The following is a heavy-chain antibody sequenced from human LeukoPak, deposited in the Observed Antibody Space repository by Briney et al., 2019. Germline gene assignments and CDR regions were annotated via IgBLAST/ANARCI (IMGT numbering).Heavy chain of an antibody. J-gene: IGHJ4*02. CDR3: ARGAPRYCGGDCYVLGDY. CDR1: GGTFSSYA. V-gene: IGHV1-69*13. CDR2: IIPIFGTA. Sequence: SVNVSCKASGGTFSSYAISWVRQAPGQGLEWMGGIIPIFGTANYAQKFQGRVTITADESTSTAYMELSSLRSEDTAVYYCARGAPRYCGGDCYVLGDYWGQGTLVTVSS. D-gene: IGHD2-21*02.